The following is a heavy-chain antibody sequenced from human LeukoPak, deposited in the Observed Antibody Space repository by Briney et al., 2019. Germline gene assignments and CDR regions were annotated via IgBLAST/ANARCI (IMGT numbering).Heavy chain of an antibody. Sequence: PSETLSLTCTVSGYSISSGYYWGWIRQPPGKGLEWIGSIYRSGSTYFNPSLKSRFTISVDTSKNQFSLKLGYVTAADTAVYYCARGDCSSTICYSPMDVWGKGTTVTVSS. CDR3: ARGDCSSTICYSPMDV. D-gene: IGHD2-2*01. J-gene: IGHJ6*03. CDR1: GYSISSGYY. CDR2: IYRSGST. V-gene: IGHV4-38-2*02.